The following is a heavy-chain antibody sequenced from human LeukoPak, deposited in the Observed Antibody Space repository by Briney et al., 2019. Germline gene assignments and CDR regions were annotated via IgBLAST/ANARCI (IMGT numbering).Heavy chain of an antibody. J-gene: IGHJ3*01. CDR1: GGSVSSGSYY. CDR2: IYYSGST. V-gene: IGHV4-61*01. CDR3: ATRFVDNSLGGAGDAFDV. Sequence: PSETLSLTCTVSGGSVSSGSYYWSWIRQPPGKGLEWIGYIYYSGSTYYNPSLKSRVTISVDTSKNQFSLKLSSVTAADTAVYYCATRFVDNSLGGAGDAFDVWGQGTMVTVSS. D-gene: IGHD5-12*01.